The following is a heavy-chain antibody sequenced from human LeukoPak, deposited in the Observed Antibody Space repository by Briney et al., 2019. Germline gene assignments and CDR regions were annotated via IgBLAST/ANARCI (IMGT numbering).Heavy chain of an antibody. D-gene: IGHD3-9*01. V-gene: IGHV3-23*01. J-gene: IGHJ4*02. CDR2: MSGSGGST. CDR1: GFTFSSYA. CDR3: AKLGDILTGYPYYFDY. Sequence: GGSLRLSCAASGFTFSSYAMSWVRQAPGKGLEWVSAMSGSGGSTYYADSVKGRFTISRDNSKNTLYLQMNSLRAEDTAVYYCAKLGDILTGYPYYFDYWGQGTLVTVSS.